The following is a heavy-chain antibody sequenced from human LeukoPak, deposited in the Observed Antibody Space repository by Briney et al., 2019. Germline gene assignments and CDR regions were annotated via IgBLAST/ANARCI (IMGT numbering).Heavy chain of an antibody. CDR2: MYYSGGT. V-gene: IGHV4-59*01. J-gene: IGHJ4*02. CDR1: GGSINSYY. CDR3: TRRCKDAYTLYCFDY. D-gene: IGHD5-24*01. Sequence: SETLSLTCTASGGSINSYYWSWIRQPPGKGLEWIGHMYYSGGTNYNPSLKSRVTISVDTSKNQFSLKLSSVTAADTAVYYCTRRCKDAYTLYCFDYWGQGTLVTVSS.